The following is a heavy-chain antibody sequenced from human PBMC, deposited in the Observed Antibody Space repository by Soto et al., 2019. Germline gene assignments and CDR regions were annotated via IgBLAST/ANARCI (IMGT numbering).Heavy chain of an antibody. V-gene: IGHV3-23*01. D-gene: IGHD6-25*01. CDR3: EKEIAVAGATPPEY. J-gene: IGHJ4*02. CDR1: GFIYSIYA. CDR2: ISGSGGET. Sequence: EVQLLQSGGGLVQTGGSLRLSCTASGFIYSIYAMAWVRQAPGKGLEWVSAISGSGGETYYADSVKGRFTISRDNSKNTVYLQMTNLRSEDTAVYYCEKEIAVAGATPPEYWGQGTLVTVSS.